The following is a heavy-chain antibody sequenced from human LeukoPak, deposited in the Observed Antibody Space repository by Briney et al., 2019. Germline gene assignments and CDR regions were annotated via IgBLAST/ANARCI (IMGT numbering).Heavy chain of an antibody. Sequence: ASVKVSRKASGYTFTSYDINWVRQATGQGLEWMGWMNPNSGNTGYAQKFQGRVTMTRNTSISTAYMELSSLRSEDTAVYYCARTYYDFWSGYFNYYYYMDVWGKGTTVTVSS. CDR3: ARTYYDFWSGYFNYYYYMDV. CDR2: MNPNSGNT. J-gene: IGHJ6*03. V-gene: IGHV1-8*01. D-gene: IGHD3-3*01. CDR1: GYTFTSYD.